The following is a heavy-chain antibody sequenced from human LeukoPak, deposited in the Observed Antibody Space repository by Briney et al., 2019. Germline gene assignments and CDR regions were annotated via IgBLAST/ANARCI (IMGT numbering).Heavy chain of an antibody. CDR3: TKQEVPAAINWFDP. V-gene: IGHV3-23*01. Sequence: PGGSLRLSCAASGFTFSSYAMSWVRQAPGKVLEWVSVFSGSGGSTYYADSVKGRFTISRDNSKNTLYLQMNSVRAEAPALYYCTKQEVPAAINWFDPWGQGTLVTV. D-gene: IGHD2-2*01. J-gene: IGHJ5*02. CDR2: FSGSGGST. CDR1: GFTFSSYA.